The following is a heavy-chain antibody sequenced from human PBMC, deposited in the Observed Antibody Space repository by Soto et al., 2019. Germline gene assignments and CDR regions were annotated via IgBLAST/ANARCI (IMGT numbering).Heavy chain of an antibody. V-gene: IGHV3-48*02. Sequence: GGSLRLSCAASGFTFSSYSMNWVRQAPGKGLEWVSYISSSSSTIYYADSVKGRFTISRDNAKNSLYLQMNSLRDEDTAVYYCARHGYYYDSSGYPSYDYWGQGTLVTVSS. CDR1: GFTFSSYS. CDR3: ARHGYYYDSSGYPSYDY. D-gene: IGHD3-22*01. CDR2: ISSSSSTI. J-gene: IGHJ4*02.